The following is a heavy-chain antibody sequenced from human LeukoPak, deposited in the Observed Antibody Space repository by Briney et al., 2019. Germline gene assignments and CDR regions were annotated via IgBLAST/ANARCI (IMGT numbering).Heavy chain of an antibody. D-gene: IGHD3-3*01. J-gene: IGHJ6*02. CDR3: ARGPFKYDFWSGSLLPYGMDV. CDR1: GFTFSSYS. V-gene: IGHV3-21*01. CDR2: ISSSSSYI. Sequence: GGSLRLSCAASGFTFSSYSMNWVRQAPGKGLEWVSSISSSSSYIYYADSVKGRFTISRDNAKNSLYLQMNSLRAEDTAVYYCARGPFKYDFWSGSLLPYGMDVWGQGTTVTVSS.